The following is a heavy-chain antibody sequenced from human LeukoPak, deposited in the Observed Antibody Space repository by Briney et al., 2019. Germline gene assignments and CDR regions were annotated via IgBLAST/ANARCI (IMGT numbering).Heavy chain of an antibody. Sequence: SETLSLTCTVSGVSISSSNSYWGWIRQPPGKGLEWIGSIYYSGNTYYNAPLKSQVSISIDTSKNQFSLRLTSVTAADTAVYYCARQTGSGLFILPGGQGTLVTVSS. D-gene: IGHD3/OR15-3a*01. CDR2: IYYSGNT. V-gene: IGHV4-39*01. CDR1: GVSISSSNSY. CDR3: ARQTGSGLFILP. J-gene: IGHJ4*02.